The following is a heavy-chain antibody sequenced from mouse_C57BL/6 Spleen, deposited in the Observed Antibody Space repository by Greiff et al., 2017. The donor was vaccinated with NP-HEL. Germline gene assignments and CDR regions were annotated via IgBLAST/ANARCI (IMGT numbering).Heavy chain of an antibody. CDR2: INYDGSST. V-gene: IGHV5-16*01. CDR3: ARGGWSYYAMDY. CDR1: GFTFSDYY. Sequence: EVHLVESEGGLVQPGSSMKLSCTASGFTFSDYYMAWVRQVPEKGLEWVANINYDGSSTYYLDSLKSRFIISRDNAKNILYLQMSSLKSEDTATYYCARGGWSYYAMDYWGQGTSVTVSS. D-gene: IGHD2-3*01. J-gene: IGHJ4*01.